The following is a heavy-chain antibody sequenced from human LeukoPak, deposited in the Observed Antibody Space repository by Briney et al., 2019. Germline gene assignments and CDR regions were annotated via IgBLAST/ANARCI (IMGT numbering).Heavy chain of an antibody. D-gene: IGHD1-26*01. Sequence: PSETLSLTCTVSGGSISSSSYYWGWIRQPPGKGLEWIGSIYYSGSTYYNPSLKSRVTISVDTSKNQFSLKLSSVTAADTAVYYCAGSRYSGSYNFDCWGQGTLVTVSS. J-gene: IGHJ4*02. CDR2: IYYSGST. CDR3: AGSRYSGSYNFDC. V-gene: IGHV4-39*07. CDR1: GGSISSSSYY.